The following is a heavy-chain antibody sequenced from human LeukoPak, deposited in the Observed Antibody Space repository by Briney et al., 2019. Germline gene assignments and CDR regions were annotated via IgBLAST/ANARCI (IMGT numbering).Heavy chain of an antibody. CDR3: PRVWESVILKVYYMDA. J-gene: IGHJ6*03. V-gene: IGHV1-2*02. CDR1: GYSFTGYY. CDR2: VNPHSGGT. D-gene: IGHD1-26*01. Sequence: ASVKVSCKVSGYSFTGYYIHWLRQAPGQGLEWMGWVNPHSGGTNYAQKFQGRVTMTRDTTITTAYMELTKLTSDDTAVYYCPRVWESVILKVYYMDAWGKGTTVAVSS.